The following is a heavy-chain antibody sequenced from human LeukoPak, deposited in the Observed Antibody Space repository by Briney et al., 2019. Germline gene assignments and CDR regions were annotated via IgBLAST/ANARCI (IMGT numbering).Heavy chain of an antibody. CDR1: GFTFSSYG. Sequence: GGSLRLSCAASGFTFSSYGMHWVRQAPGKGLEWVAFIRYDGSNKYYADSVKGRFTISRDNSKNMLFLQMNSLRAEDTGVYYCARVMAVTTAYDYWGQGTLVTVSS. D-gene: IGHD4-17*01. CDR2: IRYDGSNK. CDR3: ARVMAVTTAYDY. J-gene: IGHJ4*02. V-gene: IGHV3-30*02.